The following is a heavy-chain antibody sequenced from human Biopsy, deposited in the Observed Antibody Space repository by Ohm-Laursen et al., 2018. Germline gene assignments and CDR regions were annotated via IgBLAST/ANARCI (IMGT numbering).Heavy chain of an antibody. CDR2: VYNGGIT. CDR1: GGSIISYY. Sequence: PSETLSLTCSVSGGSIISYYWTWIRQPPGKGLEWIGHVYNGGITNYNPSLKSRVTISKETSKNQFSLQVNSVTAADTAVYYCARTPRDSFWSGSYKRGLWFDPWGQGTLVIVSS. V-gene: IGHV4-59*01. CDR3: ARTPRDSFWSGSYKRGLWFDP. D-gene: IGHD3-3*01. J-gene: IGHJ5*02.